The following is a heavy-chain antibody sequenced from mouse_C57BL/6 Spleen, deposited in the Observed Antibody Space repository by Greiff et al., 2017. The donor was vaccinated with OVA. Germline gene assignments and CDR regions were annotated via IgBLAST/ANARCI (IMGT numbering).Heavy chain of an antibody. J-gene: IGHJ1*03. CDR3: ARYYGSYWYFDV. Sequence: QVQLKESGPGLVQPSQSLSITCTVSGFSLTSYGVHWVRQSPGKGLEWLGVIWSGGSTDYNAAFISRLSISKDNSKSQVFFKMNSLQADDTAIYYCARYYGSYWYFDVWGTGTTVTVSS. V-gene: IGHV2-2*01. CDR2: IWSGGST. CDR1: GFSLTSYG. D-gene: IGHD1-1*01.